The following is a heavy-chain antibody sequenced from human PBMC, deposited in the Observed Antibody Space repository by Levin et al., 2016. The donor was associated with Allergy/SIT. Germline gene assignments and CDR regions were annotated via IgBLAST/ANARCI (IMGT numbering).Heavy chain of an antibody. CDR3: ARVWSNWFDP. CDR2: ISAYNGNT. V-gene: IGHV1-18*01. Sequence: ASVKVSCKASGYTFTSYDINWVRQATGQGLEWMGWISAYNGNTNYAQKLQGRVTMTTDTSTSTAYMELRSLRSDDTAVYYCARVWSNWFDPWGQGTLVTVSS. J-gene: IGHJ5*02. D-gene: IGHD2-21*01. CDR1: GYTFTSYD.